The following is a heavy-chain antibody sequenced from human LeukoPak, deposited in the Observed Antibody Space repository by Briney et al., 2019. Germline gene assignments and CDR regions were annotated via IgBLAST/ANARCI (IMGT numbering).Heavy chain of an antibody. V-gene: IGHV1-69*01. J-gene: IGHJ3*01. Sequence: SVKVSCKASGGTFSSYAISWVRQAPGQGLEWMGGIIPIFGTANYAQKLQGRVTITADESTSTAYMELSSLRSEDTAVYYCARVEDVDTAMVPVWGQGTMVTVSS. D-gene: IGHD5-18*01. CDR1: GGTFSSYA. CDR3: ARVEDVDTAMVPV. CDR2: IIPIFGTA.